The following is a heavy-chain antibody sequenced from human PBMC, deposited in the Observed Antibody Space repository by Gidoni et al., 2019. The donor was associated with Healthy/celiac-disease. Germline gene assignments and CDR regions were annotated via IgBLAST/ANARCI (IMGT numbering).Heavy chain of an antibody. D-gene: IGHD3-10*01. Sequence: EVQLVQSGAEVKKPGESLKISWKGSGYSFTSYWIGWVRQMPVKGLEWMGIIYPGDSDTRYSPSFQGQVTISADKSISTAYLQWSSLKASDTAMYYCARHQGSGSYYNGGIDPWGQGTLVTVSS. J-gene: IGHJ5*02. CDR3: ARHQGSGSYYNGGIDP. CDR1: GYSFTSYW. CDR2: IYPGDSDT. V-gene: IGHV5-51*01.